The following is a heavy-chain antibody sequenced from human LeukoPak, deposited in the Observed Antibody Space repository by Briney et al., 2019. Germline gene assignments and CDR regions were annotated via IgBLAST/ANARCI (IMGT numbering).Heavy chain of an antibody. CDR3: VRGYSFGPYGMDV. V-gene: IGHV3-64D*09. Sequence: GGSLRLPFSASGFPFSSYAMHWVRQAPGKGLEYVSAISDSGGSTYYADSVKGRFTISRDNSKNTLYLQMSSLRAEDTAVYFCVRGYSFGPYGMDVWGQGTTVTVSS. CDR2: ISDSGGST. D-gene: IGHD2-15*01. J-gene: IGHJ6*02. CDR1: GFPFSSYA.